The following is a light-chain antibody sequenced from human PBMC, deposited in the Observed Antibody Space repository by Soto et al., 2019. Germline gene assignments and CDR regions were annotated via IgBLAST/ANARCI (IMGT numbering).Light chain of an antibody. CDR1: SSDVGAYNS. V-gene: IGLV2-14*01. Sequence: QSALTQPASVSGSPGQSITISCTRTSSDVGAYNSVSWYQQHPGKAPKLMIYEVTNWPSGVSNRFSGFKSGNTASLTISGLQAEDEADYFCSSFTTTSTLVVFGGRTKLTVL. CDR2: EVT. CDR3: SSFTTTSTLVV. J-gene: IGLJ3*02.